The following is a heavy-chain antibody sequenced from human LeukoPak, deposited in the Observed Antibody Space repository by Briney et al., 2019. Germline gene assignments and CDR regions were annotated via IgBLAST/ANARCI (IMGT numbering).Heavy chain of an antibody. CDR1: GFTFSSYS. V-gene: IGHV3-21*01. CDR3: ARAGDPEY. D-gene: IGHD3-10*01. J-gene: IGHJ4*02. CDR2: ISSSGTYI. Sequence: PGGSLRVSCAASGFTFSSYSMNWVRQAPGKGLEWVSSISSSGTYIDYADSVKGRITISRDNAKNSLFLQMHSLRAVDTAVYYCARAGDPEYWGQGTLVTVSS.